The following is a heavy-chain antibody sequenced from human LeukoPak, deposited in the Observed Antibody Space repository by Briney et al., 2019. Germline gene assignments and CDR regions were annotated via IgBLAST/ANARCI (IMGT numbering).Heavy chain of an antibody. CDR3: AKTNYYDTTDDKPYTTHFDY. Sequence: ETLPLTCTVSGGSISSGSYYWSWIRQPAGKGLEWVSAIGGSGTKTFYAESVKGRFTISRDNSNNILFLQMDSLRAEDTAMYYCAKTNYYDTTDDKPYTTHFDYWGQGALVTVSS. J-gene: IGHJ4*02. V-gene: IGHV3-23*01. D-gene: IGHD3-22*01. CDR2: IGGSGTKT. CDR1: GGSISSGSYY.